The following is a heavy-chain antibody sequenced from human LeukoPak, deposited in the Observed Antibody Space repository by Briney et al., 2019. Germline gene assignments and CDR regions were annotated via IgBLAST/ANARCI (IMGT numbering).Heavy chain of an antibody. CDR2: IHTSGST. D-gene: IGHD6-19*01. J-gene: IGHJ4*02. V-gene: IGHV4-4*07. CDR3: ARRDISSGWSFDY. Sequence: SETLSLTCTLSGGSISNYHWSWIRQPAGEGLEWSGQIHTSGSTNYNPPLKSRVTMSIDTTEDQVSLTIRSVTAADTAFYYCARRDISSGWSFDYWGQGTLVTVSS. CDR1: GGSISNYH.